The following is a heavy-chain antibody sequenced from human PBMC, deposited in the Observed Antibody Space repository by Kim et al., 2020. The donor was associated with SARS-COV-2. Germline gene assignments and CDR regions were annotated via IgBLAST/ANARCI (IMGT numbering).Heavy chain of an antibody. Sequence: ASVKVSCKASGYTFTSYAMHWVRQAPGQRLEWMGWINAGNGNTKYSQKFQGRVTITRDTSASTAYMELSSLRSEDTAVYYCARALLGLGCRPTYWGQGTLVTVSS. CDR1: GYTFTSYA. V-gene: IGHV1-3*01. J-gene: IGHJ4*02. CDR3: ARALLGLGCRPTY. D-gene: IGHD3-16*01. CDR2: INAGNGNT.